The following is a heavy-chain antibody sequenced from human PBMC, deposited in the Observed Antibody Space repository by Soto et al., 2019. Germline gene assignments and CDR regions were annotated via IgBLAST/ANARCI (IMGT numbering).Heavy chain of an antibody. V-gene: IGHV1-18*01. Sequence: ISWVRQAPGQGLEWMGWISAYNGNTNYAQKLQGRVTMTTDTSTSTAYMELRSLRSDDTAVYYCAREVSSGWYHYFDYWGQGTLATVSS. J-gene: IGHJ4*02. D-gene: IGHD6-19*01. CDR2: ISAYNGNT. CDR3: AREVSSGWYHYFDY.